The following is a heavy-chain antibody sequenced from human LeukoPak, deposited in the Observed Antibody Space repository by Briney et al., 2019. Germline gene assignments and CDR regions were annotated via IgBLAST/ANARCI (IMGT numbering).Heavy chain of an antibody. D-gene: IGHD5-18*01. Sequence: PSETLSLTCTGSGGSISSYYWSWIRQPAGKGLEWIGRIYTSGSTNYNPSLKSRVTISVDKSKNQFSLKLSSVTAADTAVYYCARGEYSYGFLDYFDYWGQGTLVTVSS. J-gene: IGHJ4*02. CDR3: ARGEYSYGFLDYFDY. CDR1: GGSISSYY. V-gene: IGHV4-4*07. CDR2: IYTSGST.